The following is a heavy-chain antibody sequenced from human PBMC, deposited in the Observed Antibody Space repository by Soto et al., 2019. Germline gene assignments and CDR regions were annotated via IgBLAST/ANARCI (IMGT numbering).Heavy chain of an antibody. CDR3: ATMGLYCSGGSCYSDK. Sequence: EVQLVESGGGLVKPGGSLRLSCAGSGFLFPNAWMSWFRQAPGKGLEWVGHIKNKGDGGTADHAADVKGRFVSSRDDSEIMGVMQMNTLKVEDTAVYYCATMGLYCSGGSCYSDKWGQVALVSVSS. V-gene: IGHV3-15*01. CDR1: GFLFPNAW. D-gene: IGHD2-15*01. CDR2: IKNKGDGGTA. J-gene: IGHJ4*02.